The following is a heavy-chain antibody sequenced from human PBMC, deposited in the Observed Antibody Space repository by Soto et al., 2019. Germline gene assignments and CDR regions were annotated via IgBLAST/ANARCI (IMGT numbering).Heavy chain of an antibody. J-gene: IGHJ6*02. CDR2: IYPGDSDT. D-gene: IGHD3-10*01. CDR1: GYSFTSYW. Sequence: GESLKISCKGSGYSFTSYWIGWVRQMPGKGLEWMGIIYPGDSDTRYSPSFQGQVTISADKSISTAYLQWSSLKASDTAMYYCARHVRLHGSGSYYNVYYYGMDVWGQGTTVTVSS. CDR3: ARHVRLHGSGSYYNVYYYGMDV. V-gene: IGHV5-51*01.